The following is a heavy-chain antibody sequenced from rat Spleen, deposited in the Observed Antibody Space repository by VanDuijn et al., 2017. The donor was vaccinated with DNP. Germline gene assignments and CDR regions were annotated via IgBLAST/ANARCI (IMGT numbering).Heavy chain of an antibody. Sequence: EVQLVESGGGLVQPGRSMKLSCVASGFTFSNYDMAWVRQAPTKGLEWVASISTSGGSTYYRDSVKGRFTVSRDNAKSTLYLQMDSLRSEDTATYYCASGSWTYWGQGTLVTVSS. CDR3: ASGSWTY. V-gene: IGHV5-25*01. CDR1: GFTFSNYD. CDR2: ISTSGGST. D-gene: IGHD1-3*01. J-gene: IGHJ3*01.